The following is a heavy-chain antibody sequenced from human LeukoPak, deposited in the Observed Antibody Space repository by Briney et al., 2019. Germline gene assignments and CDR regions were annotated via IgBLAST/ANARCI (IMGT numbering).Heavy chain of an antibody. CDR3: ARHDHYSGGSCVY. V-gene: IGHV3-7*01. CDR2: TKQDGSEK. J-gene: IGHJ4*02. D-gene: IGHD2-15*01. CDR1: GFTFSSYW. Sequence: GGSLRLSCAASGFTFSSYWMSWVRQTPGKGLEWVANTKQDGSEKYYVDSVKGRFTISIDNAKNSLYLQMNSLRAEDTAVYYCARHDHYSGGSCVYWGQGTLVTVSS.